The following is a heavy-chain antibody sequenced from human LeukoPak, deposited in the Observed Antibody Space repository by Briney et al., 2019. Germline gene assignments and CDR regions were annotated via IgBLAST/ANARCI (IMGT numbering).Heavy chain of an antibody. D-gene: IGHD4-17*01. CDR2: ISGSGGST. Sequence: GGSLRLSCAASGFTFSSYATSWVRQAPGKGLEGVSAISGSGGSTYYADSVKGRFTISRDNAKNTLYLQMNSLRAEDTAVYYCAKDAGYDGDYEDYWGQGTLVTVSS. CDR1: GFTFSSYA. V-gene: IGHV3-23*01. CDR3: AKDAGYDGDYEDY. J-gene: IGHJ4*02.